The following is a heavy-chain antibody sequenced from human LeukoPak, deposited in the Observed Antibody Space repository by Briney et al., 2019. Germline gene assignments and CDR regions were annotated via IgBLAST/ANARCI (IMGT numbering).Heavy chain of an antibody. CDR1: GFTFSSYA. J-gene: IGHJ4*02. Sequence: GGSLRLSCAASGFTFSSYAMHWVRQAPGKGLEWVAVISYDGSNKYYADSVKGRFTISRDNSKNTLYLQMNSLRAEDTAVYYCARGEDSGYSSDNWGQGTLVSVSS. CDR2: ISYDGSNK. D-gene: IGHD3-9*01. CDR3: ARGEDSGYSSDN. V-gene: IGHV3-30*04.